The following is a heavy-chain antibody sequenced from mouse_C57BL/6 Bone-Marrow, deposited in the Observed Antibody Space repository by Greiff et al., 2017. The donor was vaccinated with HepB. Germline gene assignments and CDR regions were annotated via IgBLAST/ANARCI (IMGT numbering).Heavy chain of an antibody. D-gene: IGHD2-2*01. CDR1: GFTFSSYA. CDR3: ARGGYGYDDGAWFAY. Sequence: EVNLVESGGGLVKPGGSLKLSCAASGFTFSSYAMSWVRQTPEKRLEWVATISDGGSYTYYPDNVKGRFTISRDNAKNNLYLQMSHLKSEDTAMYYCARGGYGYDDGAWFAYWGQGTLVTVSA. CDR2: ISDGGSYT. V-gene: IGHV5-4*03. J-gene: IGHJ3*01.